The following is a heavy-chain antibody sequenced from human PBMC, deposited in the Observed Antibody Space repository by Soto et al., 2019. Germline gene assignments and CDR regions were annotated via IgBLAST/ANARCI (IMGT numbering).Heavy chain of an antibody. V-gene: IGHV4-4*02. CDR3: VRDEAHYAILTGSSLGRAFDI. CDR1: NASISSSNW. Sequence: QVQLQESGPRLVKPSGTLSLTCVITNASISSSNWWSWVRQTPEKGLEWIGELYHTGRTNYNPSLTSRVAMSMDKSNNRCSLRLTSLTAADTAVYYCVRDEAHYAILTGSSLGRAFDIWGQGTMVTVSS. J-gene: IGHJ3*02. D-gene: IGHD3-9*01. CDR2: LYHTGRT.